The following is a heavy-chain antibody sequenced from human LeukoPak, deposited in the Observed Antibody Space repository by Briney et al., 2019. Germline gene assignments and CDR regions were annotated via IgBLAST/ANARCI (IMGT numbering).Heavy chain of an antibody. J-gene: IGHJ6*03. CDR2: ISYDGSNK. D-gene: IGHD6-6*01. V-gene: IGHV3-30*03. CDR1: GFPFSSYS. Sequence: GGSLRLSCAASGFPFSSYSMNWVRQAPGKGLEWVAVISYDGSNKYYADSVKGRFTISRDNSKNTLYLQMNSLRAEDTAVYYCASSPVRDYYYYMDVWGKGTTVTVSS. CDR3: ASSPVRDYYYYMDV.